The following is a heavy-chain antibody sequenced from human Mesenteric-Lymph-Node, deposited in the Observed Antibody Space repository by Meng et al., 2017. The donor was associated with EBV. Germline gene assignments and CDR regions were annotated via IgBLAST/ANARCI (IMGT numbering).Heavy chain of an antibody. CDR1: GGTFSNYA. CDR3: ALNDGCSGGSCYYFDY. Sequence: QAVLVRSGAEVRKPGSSVKVSCKASGGTFSNYAFSWVRQAPGQGLEWMGGIIPIFGTANYAQKFQGRVTITADKSTSTAYMEVRSLRSEDTAVYYCALNDGCSGGSCYYFDYWGQGTLVTVSS. D-gene: IGHD2-15*01. J-gene: IGHJ4*02. V-gene: IGHV1-69*06. CDR2: IIPIFGTA.